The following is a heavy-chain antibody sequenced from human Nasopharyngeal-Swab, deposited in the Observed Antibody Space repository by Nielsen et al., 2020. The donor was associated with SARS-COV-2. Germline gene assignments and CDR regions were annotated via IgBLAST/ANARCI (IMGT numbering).Heavy chain of an antibody. D-gene: IGHD3-22*01. J-gene: IGHJ4*02. V-gene: IGHV3-7*03. CDR3: AKDSSGYYYGTFDY. CDR2: IKEDGSEK. Sequence: VRQAPGKGLEWVGNIKEDGSEKYYVDSVKGRFTISRDNAKNSLYLQMNSLRAEDTAVYYCAKDSSGYYYGTFDYWGQGTLVTVSS.